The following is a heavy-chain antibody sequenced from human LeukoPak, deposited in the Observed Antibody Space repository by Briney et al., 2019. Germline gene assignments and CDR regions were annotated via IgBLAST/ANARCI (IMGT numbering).Heavy chain of an antibody. D-gene: IGHD4-17*01. CDR1: GYTFIGYH. J-gene: IGHJ6*02. CDR2: INPNIGGT. V-gene: IGHV1-2*02. Sequence: GASVKVSCKAAGYTFIGYHIHWVRQAPGQGLEWMGWINPNIGGTNYAQKFQGRVTITRDTSISTAYVELRSLRSDDTALYYCARSYGVQVPYGMDVWGQGTTVTVSS. CDR3: ARSYGVQVPYGMDV.